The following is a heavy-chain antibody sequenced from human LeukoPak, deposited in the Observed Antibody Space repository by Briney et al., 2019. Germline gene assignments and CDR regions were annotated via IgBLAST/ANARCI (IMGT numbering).Heavy chain of an antibody. CDR3: ARKENVYYYFDY. CDR1: GYSITSSSW. D-gene: IGHD3-10*01. Sequence: SDTLSLTCAVSGYSITSSSWWGWIRQPPGKGLEWIGYIYHSGTTYYSPSLQSRVTMSVDTSKNQFSLKLSSVTAVDTAVYYCARKENVYYYFDYWGQGTLVTVSS. CDR2: IYHSGTT. J-gene: IGHJ4*02. V-gene: IGHV4-28*01.